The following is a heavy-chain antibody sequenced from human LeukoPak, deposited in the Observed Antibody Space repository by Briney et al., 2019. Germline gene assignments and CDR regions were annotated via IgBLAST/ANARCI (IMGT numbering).Heavy chain of an antibody. Sequence: PGGSLRLSCAASGFTFSSYWMSWVRQAPGKGLEWVANIKQDGSEKYYVDSVKGRFTISRDNAKNSLYLQMNSLRAEDTAVYYCARVDFWSGLSNYYYMDVWGKGTTVTVSS. CDR2: IKQDGSEK. CDR1: GFTFSSYW. D-gene: IGHD3-3*01. CDR3: ARVDFWSGLSNYYYMDV. V-gene: IGHV3-7*01. J-gene: IGHJ6*03.